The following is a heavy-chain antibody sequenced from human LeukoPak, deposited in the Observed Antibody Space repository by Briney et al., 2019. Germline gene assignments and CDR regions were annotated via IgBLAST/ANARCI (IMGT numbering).Heavy chain of an antibody. CDR2: ISISGAST. CDR1: GLTYSSYA. Sequence: GGSLRLSCIASGLTYSSYAVTWVGQAPGKGLEGVSGISISGASTYYADSVKGRFTISRDNTKNTLYLQRNSLRAEDTAVYYCAKVIDSYGQGDIWGQGTMVTVSS. J-gene: IGHJ3*02. CDR3: AKVIDSYGQGDI. D-gene: IGHD5-18*01. V-gene: IGHV3-23*01.